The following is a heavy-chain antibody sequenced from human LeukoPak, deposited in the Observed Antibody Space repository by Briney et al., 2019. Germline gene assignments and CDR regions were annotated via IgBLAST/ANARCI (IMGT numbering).Heavy chain of an antibody. CDR3: ARINHDYVWGSYRSPTSHNWFDP. V-gene: IGHV1-8*01. Sequence: ASVKVSCKASGYTFTSYDINWVRQATGQGLEWMGWMNPNSGNTGYAQKFQGRVTMTRNTSISTAYMELSSLRSEDTAVYYCARINHDYVWGSYRSPTSHNWFDPWGQGTLVTVSS. D-gene: IGHD3-16*02. CDR1: GYTFTSYD. CDR2: MNPNSGNT. J-gene: IGHJ5*02.